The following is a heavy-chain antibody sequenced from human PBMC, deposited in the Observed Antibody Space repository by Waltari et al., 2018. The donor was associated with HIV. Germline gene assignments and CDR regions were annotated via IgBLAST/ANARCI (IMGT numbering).Heavy chain of an antibody. V-gene: IGHV1-69*04. CDR1: GGTFSSYA. CDR3: ARAPSPGIAAAAPPLDGMDV. D-gene: IGHD6-13*01. Sequence: QVQLVQSGAEVKKPGSSVKVSCKASGGTFSSYAISWVRQAPGQGLEWMGRIIPILGIANYAQKFQGRVTITADKSTSTAYMELSSLRSEDTAVYYCARAPSPGIAAAAPPLDGMDVWGQGTTVTVSS. CDR2: IIPILGIA. J-gene: IGHJ6*02.